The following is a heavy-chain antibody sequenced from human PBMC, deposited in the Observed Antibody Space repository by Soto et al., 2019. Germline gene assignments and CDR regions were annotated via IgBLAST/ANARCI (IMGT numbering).Heavy chain of an antibody. CDR1: WFSLNNIGKG. D-gene: IGHD3-22*01. V-gene: IGHV2-5*01. Sequence: SGPTLVNPTQTLTLTCTFSWFSLNNIGKGVVWILHPPVKALEWLALIYWNDDKRYSPSLKSRLTITKDTSKNQVVLTMTNMDPVDTATYYCARLLDYYDSSGYYSGLDYWVQGTLVTVS. J-gene: IGHJ4*02. CDR2: IYWNDDK. CDR3: ARLLDYYDSSGYYSGLDY.